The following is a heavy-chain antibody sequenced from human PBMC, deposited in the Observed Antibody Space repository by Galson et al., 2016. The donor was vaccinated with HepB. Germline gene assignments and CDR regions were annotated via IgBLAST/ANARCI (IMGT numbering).Heavy chain of an antibody. CDR2: IFPGDSDT. Sequence: QSGAEVKKPGDSLKISCEGFGFKFANYWIGWVRQMPGKGLEWMGFIFPGDSDTRYSPSFQGQVTISADQSISTAYLQWSSLKASDTAMYYCARREYFTSGADFWGQGTLVTVSS. D-gene: IGHD2/OR15-2a*01. V-gene: IGHV5-51*01. CDR1: GFKFANYW. J-gene: IGHJ4*02. CDR3: ARREYFTSGADF.